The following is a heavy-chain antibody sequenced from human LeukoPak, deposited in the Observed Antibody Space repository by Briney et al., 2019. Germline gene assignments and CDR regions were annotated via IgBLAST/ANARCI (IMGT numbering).Heavy chain of an antibody. Sequence: ASVKVSCKASGYTFTGYYMHWVRQAPGQGLEWMGWINPNSGGTNYAQKFQGGVTMTRDTSNSTAYMELSRLRSDDTAVYYCARPKQLWSGADWFDPWGQGTLVTVSS. CDR2: INPNSGGT. CDR1: GYTFTGYY. J-gene: IGHJ5*02. CDR3: ARPKQLWSGADWFDP. V-gene: IGHV1-2*02. D-gene: IGHD5-18*01.